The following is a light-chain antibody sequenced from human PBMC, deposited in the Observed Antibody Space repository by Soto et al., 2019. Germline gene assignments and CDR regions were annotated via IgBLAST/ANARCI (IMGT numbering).Light chain of an antibody. J-gene: IGLJ2*01. Sequence: QSALTQPASVSGSPGQSITISCTGTSSDVATYNLVSWYQQHPGKAPKLMIYEGSKRPSGVSNRFSGSKSGNTASLTISGLQAEDEADYYCCSYAGISTFVVFGGGTKLTVL. CDR2: EGS. V-gene: IGLV2-23*03. CDR1: SSDVATYNL. CDR3: CSYAGISTFVV.